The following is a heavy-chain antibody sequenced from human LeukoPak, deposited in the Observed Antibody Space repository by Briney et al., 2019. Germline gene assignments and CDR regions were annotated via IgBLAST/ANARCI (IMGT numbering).Heavy chain of an antibody. V-gene: IGHV1-58*02. CDR2: IVVGSGNT. CDR3: AAGSSRMAKKTRDYYYYYYMDV. Sequence: GTSVKVSCKASGFTFTSSAMQWVRQARGQRLEWIGWIVVGSGNTNYAQKFQERVTITRDMSTSTAYMELSSLRSEDTAVYYCAAGSSRMAKKTRDYYYYYYMDVWGKGTTVTISS. D-gene: IGHD5-24*01. CDR1: GFTFTSSA. J-gene: IGHJ6*03.